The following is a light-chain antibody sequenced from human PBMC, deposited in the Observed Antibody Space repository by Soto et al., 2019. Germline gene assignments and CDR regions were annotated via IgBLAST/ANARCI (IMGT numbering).Light chain of an antibody. CDR1: QGISSA. V-gene: IGKV1-13*02. CDR3: QQYNSYPGT. Sequence: IHLTHSPSSLSASLGEIVTITFRASQGISSALAWYQQKPGKAPNLLIYDASSLESGVPSRFSGSGSGTEFTLTISSLQPDDFATYYCQQYNSYPGTFGQGTKVDI. CDR2: DAS. J-gene: IGKJ1*01.